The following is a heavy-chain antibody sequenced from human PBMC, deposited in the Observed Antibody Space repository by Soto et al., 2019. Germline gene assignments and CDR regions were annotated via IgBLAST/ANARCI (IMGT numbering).Heavy chain of an antibody. V-gene: IGHV3-64*01. CDR2: ISSNGGST. D-gene: IGHD4-17*01. Sequence: EVQLVESGGGLVQPGGSLRLSCAASGFTFSSYAMHWVRQAPGKGLEYVSAISSNGGSTYYANSVKGRFTISRDNSKNTLYLQMGSLRAEDMAVYYCARAHYDYGDYRFRYYYYYMDVWGKGTTVTVSS. CDR1: GFTFSSYA. CDR3: ARAHYDYGDYRFRYYYYYMDV. J-gene: IGHJ6*03.